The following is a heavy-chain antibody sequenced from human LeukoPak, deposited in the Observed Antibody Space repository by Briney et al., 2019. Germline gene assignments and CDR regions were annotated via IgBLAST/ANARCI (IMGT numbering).Heavy chain of an antibody. CDR2: IYSGGDT. CDR3: ARDRLQPWPHYFDY. CDR1: GFTVRGNY. J-gene: IGHJ4*02. D-gene: IGHD5-18*01. V-gene: IGHV3-66*01. Sequence: GALRLSCAASGFTVRGNYMSWVRQAPGKGLEWVSVIYSGGDTYYADSVKGRFTISRDNSGNTLYLQMNSLRAEDTAVYYCARDRLQPWPHYFDYWGQGTLVTVSS.